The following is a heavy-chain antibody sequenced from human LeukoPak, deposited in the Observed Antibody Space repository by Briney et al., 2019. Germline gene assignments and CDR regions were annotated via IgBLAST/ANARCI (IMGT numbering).Heavy chain of an antibody. V-gene: IGHV4-30-4*08. CDR1: GGSISSGDYY. CDR2: IYYSGST. Sequence: SQTLSLXCTVSGGSISSGDYYWSWIRQPPGKGLEWIGYIYYSGSTYYNPSLKSRVTISVDTSKNQFSLKLSSVTAADTAVYYCARALEWFETTDYWGQGTLVTVSS. J-gene: IGHJ4*02. CDR3: ARALEWFETTDY. D-gene: IGHD3-3*01.